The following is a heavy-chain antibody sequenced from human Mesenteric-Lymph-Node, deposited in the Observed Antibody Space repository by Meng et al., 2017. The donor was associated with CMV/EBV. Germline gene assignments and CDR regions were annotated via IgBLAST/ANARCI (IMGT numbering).Heavy chain of an antibody. Sequence: GESLKISCAASGFTFSTYWMHWVRQVPEKGLVWVSRISGDGSSTNYADSVKGRFTISRDKSENTLYLQMNSLRAGDTATYYCARSGVITTSHYDSWGQGTQVTVSS. CDR2: ISGDGSST. CDR3: ARSGVITTSHYDS. D-gene: IGHD3-22*01. CDR1: GFTFSTYW. J-gene: IGHJ4*02. V-gene: IGHV3-74*01.